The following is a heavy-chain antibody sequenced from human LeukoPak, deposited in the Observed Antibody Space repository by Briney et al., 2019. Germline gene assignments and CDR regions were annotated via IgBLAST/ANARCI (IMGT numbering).Heavy chain of an antibody. D-gene: IGHD6-13*01. Sequence: SETLSLTCAVYGGSFSGYYGRWSGQPPGKGVEWIGEINHSGSTNYDPSLKSRVTISVDTSKNQFSLKLSSVTAADTAVYYCARKKYSSSWWGYWGQGTLVTVSS. CDR1: GGSFSGYY. CDR3: ARKKYSSSWWGY. CDR2: INHSGST. J-gene: IGHJ4*02. V-gene: IGHV4-34*01.